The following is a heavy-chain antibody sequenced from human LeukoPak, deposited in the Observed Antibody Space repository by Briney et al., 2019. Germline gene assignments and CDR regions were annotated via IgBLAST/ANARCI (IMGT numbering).Heavy chain of an antibody. V-gene: IGHV3-13*01. CDR3: ARGSGYMAFDI. Sequence: PGGSLRLSCAASGFTFSSYDMHWVRQATGKGLEWVSAIGTAGDTYYPGSVKGRFTISRENAKNSLYLQMNSLRAGDTAVYYCARGSGYMAFDIWGKGQWSPSLQ. J-gene: IGHJ3*02. CDR1: GFTFSSYD. CDR2: IGTAGDT. D-gene: IGHD3-3*01.